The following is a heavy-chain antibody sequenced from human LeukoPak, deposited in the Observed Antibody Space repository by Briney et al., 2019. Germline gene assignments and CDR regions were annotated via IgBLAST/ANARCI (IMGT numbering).Heavy chain of an antibody. D-gene: IGHD3-10*01. V-gene: IGHV4-61*01. J-gene: IGHJ4*02. Sequence: SETLSLTCTVSGGSVSSGSYYWSWIRQPPGKGLERIGYIYYSGSTNYNPSLKSRVTISVDTSKNQFSLKLSSVTAADTAVYYCARRMVRGVIGDVGFAWGQGTLVTVSS. CDR1: GGSVSSGSYY. CDR3: ARRMVRGVIGDVGFA. CDR2: IYYSGST.